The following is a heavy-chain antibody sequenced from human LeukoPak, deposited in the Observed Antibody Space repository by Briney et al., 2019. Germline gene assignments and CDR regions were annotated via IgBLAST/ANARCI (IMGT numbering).Heavy chain of an antibody. CDR3: ARGWVEYSGYDKYNWFDP. J-gene: IGHJ5*02. D-gene: IGHD5-12*01. CDR2: ISSSSSYI. CDR1: GFTFSSYS. Sequence: GGSLRLSCAASGFTFSSYSMNWVRQAPGKGLEWVSSISSSSSYIYYADSVKGRFTISRDNAKNSLYLQMNSLRAEDTAVYYCARGWVEYSGYDKYNWFDPWGQGTLVTVSS. V-gene: IGHV3-21*01.